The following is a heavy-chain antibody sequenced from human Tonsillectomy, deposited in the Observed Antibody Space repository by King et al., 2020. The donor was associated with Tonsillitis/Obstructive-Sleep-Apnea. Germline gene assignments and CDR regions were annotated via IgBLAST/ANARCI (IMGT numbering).Heavy chain of an antibody. V-gene: IGHV3-23*04. Sequence: VQLVESGGGLVQPGGSLRLSCAASGFTFSGYAMTWVRQAPGKGLEWVSSISGNGGSTFYADSVKGRFTISRDNSKNTLYLQMNSLRAEDTAAYYCAKDPPRGGVTGGRAFEIWGQGTMVTVSS. CDR1: GFTFSGYA. D-gene: IGHD3-16*01. J-gene: IGHJ3*02. CDR2: ISGNGGST. CDR3: AKDPPRGGVTGGRAFEI.